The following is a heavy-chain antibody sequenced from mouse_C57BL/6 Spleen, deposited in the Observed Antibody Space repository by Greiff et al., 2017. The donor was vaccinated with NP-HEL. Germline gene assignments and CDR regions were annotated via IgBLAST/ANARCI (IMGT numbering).Heavy chain of an antibody. J-gene: IGHJ4*01. Sequence: EVKLVESGEGLVKPGGSLKLSCAASGFTFSSYAMSWVRQTPEKRLEWVAYISSGGDYIYYADTVKGRFTISRDNARNTLYLQMSSLTSEDTAMYYCTREGAYYSTSYYAMDYWGQGTSVTVSS. CDR3: TREGAYYSTSYYAMDY. CDR1: GFTFSSYA. V-gene: IGHV5-9-1*02. D-gene: IGHD2-5*01. CDR2: ISSGGDYI.